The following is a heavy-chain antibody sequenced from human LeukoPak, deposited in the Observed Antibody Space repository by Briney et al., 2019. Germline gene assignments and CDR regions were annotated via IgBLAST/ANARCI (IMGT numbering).Heavy chain of an antibody. CDR3: VKETIFYSSSSYFDS. CDR1: GFSFAQFT. V-gene: IGHV3-43*01. CDR2: ITYAGETT. J-gene: IGHJ4*02. D-gene: IGHD6-6*01. Sequence: PGGSLRLSCAAPGFSFAQFTTPWVRQAPGKGLEWISLITYAGETTLYADSVRGRFTVSRDNSQNSLFLQMDSLRAEDTALYYCVKETIFYSSSSYFDSWGQGTLVTVSS.